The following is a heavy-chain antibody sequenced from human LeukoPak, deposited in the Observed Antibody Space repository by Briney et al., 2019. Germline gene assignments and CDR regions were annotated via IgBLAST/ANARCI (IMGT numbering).Heavy chain of an antibody. Sequence: GRSLRLSCAASGFTFSSYGMHWVRQAPGKGLEWVSGINWNGGSTGYADSVKGRFTISRDNAKNSLYLQMNSLRAEDTALYYCARDVYGGSLYFDYWGQGTLVTVSS. CDR3: ARDVYGGSLYFDY. CDR1: GFTFSSYG. CDR2: INWNGGST. V-gene: IGHV3-20*04. D-gene: IGHD4-23*01. J-gene: IGHJ4*02.